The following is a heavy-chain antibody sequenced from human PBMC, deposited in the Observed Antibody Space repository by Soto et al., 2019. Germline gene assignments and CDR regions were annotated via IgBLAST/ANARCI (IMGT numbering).Heavy chain of an antibody. D-gene: IGHD6-13*01. CDR2: ISGSGGST. CDR3: AKIAAANRRIFYYYYGMDV. CDR1: GFTFSSYA. V-gene: IGHV3-23*01. Sequence: GESLKISCAASGFTFSSYAMSWVRQAPGKGLEWVSAISGSGGSTYYADSVKGRFTISRDNSKNTLYLQMNSLRAEDTAVYYCAKIAAANRRIFYYYYGMDVWGQGTTVTVSS. J-gene: IGHJ6*02.